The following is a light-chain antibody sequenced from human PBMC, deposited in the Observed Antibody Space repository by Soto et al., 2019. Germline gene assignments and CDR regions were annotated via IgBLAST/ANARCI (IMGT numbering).Light chain of an antibody. CDR2: GTS. V-gene: IGKV3-20*01. CDR3: QQYGSSPAT. CDR1: QSVRSSY. J-gene: IGKJ1*01. Sequence: EIVLTQSPGTLSLSPGERATLSCRASQSVRSSYLAWHQQKPGQTPRLLIYGTSSKATGIPDGFSGSGYGPDFTLTISRLEPEDFAVYYCQQYGSSPATFGQGAKVEIK.